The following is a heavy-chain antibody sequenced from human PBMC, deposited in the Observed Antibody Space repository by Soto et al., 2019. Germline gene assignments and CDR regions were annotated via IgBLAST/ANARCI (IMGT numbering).Heavy chain of an antibody. Sequence: QVQLQESGPGLVKPSGTLSLTCAVSGGSISSSNWWSWVRQPPGKGLEGIGEIYHSGSTNYNPSLKSRVTISVDKSKNQFSLKLSSVTAADTAVYYCARKRCSSTSCYVGESFDYWGQGTLVTVSS. V-gene: IGHV4-4*02. CDR1: GGSISSSNW. CDR2: IYHSGST. J-gene: IGHJ4*02. CDR3: ARKRCSSTSCYVGESFDY. D-gene: IGHD2-2*01.